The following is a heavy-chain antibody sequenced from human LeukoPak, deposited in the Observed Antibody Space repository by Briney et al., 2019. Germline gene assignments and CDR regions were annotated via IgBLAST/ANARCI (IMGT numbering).Heavy chain of an antibody. V-gene: IGHV1-18*01. CDR3: ARDQADYYDSSGVDY. D-gene: IGHD3-22*01. CDR1: GYTFTSYG. Sequence: ASVKVSCKASGYTFTSYGISWVRQAPGQGVEWMGWISAYNGNTNYAQKLQGRVTMTTDTSTSTAYMELRSLRSDDTAVYYCARDQADYYDSSGVDYWGQGTLVTVSS. CDR2: ISAYNGNT. J-gene: IGHJ4*02.